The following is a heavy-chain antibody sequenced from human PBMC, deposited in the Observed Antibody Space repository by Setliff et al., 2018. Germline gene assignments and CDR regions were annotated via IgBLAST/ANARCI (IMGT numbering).Heavy chain of an antibody. V-gene: IGHV1-3*01. Sequence: ASVKVSCKASGYTFTSYAMHWVRQAPGQRLEWMGWINAGNGNTKYSQKFQGRVTITRDTSASTAYMELSSLRSEDTAVYYCARDSYTAMVADAFDIWDQGTMVTVSS. CDR2: INAGNGNT. CDR3: ARDSYTAMVADAFDI. J-gene: IGHJ3*02. D-gene: IGHD5-18*01. CDR1: GYTFTSYA.